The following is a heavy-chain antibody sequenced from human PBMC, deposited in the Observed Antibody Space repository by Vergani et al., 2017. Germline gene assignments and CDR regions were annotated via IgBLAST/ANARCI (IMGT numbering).Heavy chain of an antibody. J-gene: IGHJ6*03. D-gene: IGHD4-17*01. CDR3: AKGDTVTPGAPRYYYYYMDV. V-gene: IGHV3-9*01. CDR1: GFTFDDYA. CDR2: ISWNSGSI. Sequence: EVQLLESGGGLVQPGRSLRLSCAASGFTFDDYAMHWVRQAPGKGLEWVSGISWNSGSIGYADSVKGRFTISRDNAKNSLYLQMNSLRAEDTALYYCAKGDTVTPGAPRYYYYYMDVWGKGTTVTVSS.